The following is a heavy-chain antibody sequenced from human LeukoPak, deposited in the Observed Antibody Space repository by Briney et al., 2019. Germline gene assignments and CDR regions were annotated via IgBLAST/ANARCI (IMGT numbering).Heavy chain of an antibody. Sequence: SVKVSCKASGGTFSSYAISRVRQAPGQGLEWMGGIIPIFGTANYAQKFQGRVTITADESTSTAYMELSSLRSEDTAVYYCARDGFTYYDSSGSRVYGMDVWGQGTTVTVSS. CDR1: GGTFSSYA. J-gene: IGHJ6*02. D-gene: IGHD3-22*01. V-gene: IGHV1-69*13. CDR3: ARDGFTYYDSSGSRVYGMDV. CDR2: IIPIFGTA.